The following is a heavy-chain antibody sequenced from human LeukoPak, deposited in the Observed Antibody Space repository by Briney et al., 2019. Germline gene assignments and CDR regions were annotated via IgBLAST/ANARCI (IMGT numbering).Heavy chain of an antibody. J-gene: IGHJ4*02. CDR1: GGTFSSYA. CDR2: IIPIFGTA. D-gene: IGHD1-26*01. CDR3: ATAVGASRQTSIFDY. V-gene: IGHV1-69*06. Sequence: SVKVSCKASGGTFSSYAISWVRQAPGQGLEWMGGIIPIFGTANYAQKFQGRVTMTEDTSTDTAYMELSSLRSEDTAVYYCATAVGASRQTSIFDYWGQGTLVTVSS.